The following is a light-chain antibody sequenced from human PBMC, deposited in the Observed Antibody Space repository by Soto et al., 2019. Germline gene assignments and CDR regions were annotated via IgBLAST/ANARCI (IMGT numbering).Light chain of an antibody. CDR1: QSVSSSY. CDR3: QQYDSSPKT. J-gene: IGKJ1*01. Sequence: EILLTQSPGTLSLSPGERATLSCRASQSVSSSYLAWYQQKPGQALRLLIYGASSRATGIPDRFSGGGSGTDFTLTISRLEPEDFAVYYCQQYDSSPKTFGQGTKVDIK. V-gene: IGKV3-20*01. CDR2: GAS.